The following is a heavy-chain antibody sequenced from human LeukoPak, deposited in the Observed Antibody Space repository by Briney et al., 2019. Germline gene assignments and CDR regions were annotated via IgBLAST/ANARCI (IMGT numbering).Heavy chain of an antibody. CDR3: ATDDTIAEGIGFEY. D-gene: IGHD1-26*01. CDR2: INPSDGWT. Sequence: ASVKVSCKASGYTFNTYYIHLVRQAPGQGLEWLAIINPSDGWTNYAQKFKGRVAVTGDTSTSTVYMELSRLRSDDTAVYYCATDDTIAEGIGFEYWGQGTLVTVSP. J-gene: IGHJ4*02. V-gene: IGHV1-46*02. CDR1: GYTFNTYY.